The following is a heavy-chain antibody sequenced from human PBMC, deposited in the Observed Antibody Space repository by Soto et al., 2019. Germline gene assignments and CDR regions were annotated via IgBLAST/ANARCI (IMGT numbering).Heavy chain of an antibody. CDR3: TRYYYESSGYYVY. V-gene: IGHV3-49*04. CDR2: IRGETNGGTA. Sequence: GSLRLSCTGSGFNFANYALTWVRQAPGKGLEWVGFIRGETNGGTADYTASLKGRITISRDDSKSIAYLEINSLQTEDTAVYYCTRYYYESSGYYVYWGQGT. CDR1: GFNFANYA. J-gene: IGHJ4*02. D-gene: IGHD3-22*01.